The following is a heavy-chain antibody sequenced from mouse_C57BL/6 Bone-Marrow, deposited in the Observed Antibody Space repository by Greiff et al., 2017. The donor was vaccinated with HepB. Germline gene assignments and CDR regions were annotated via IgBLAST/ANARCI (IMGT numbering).Heavy chain of an antibody. J-gene: IGHJ1*03. D-gene: IGHD1-1*01. CDR1: GYTFTEYT. V-gene: IGHV1-62-2*01. Sequence: VQLQQSGAELVKPGASVKLSCKASGYTFTEYTIHWVKQRSGQGLEWIGWFYPGSGSIKYNEKFKDKATLTADKSSSTVYMELSRLTSEDSAVYFWARHEGYYYGRNWYFDVWGTGTTVTVSS. CDR2: FYPGSGSI. CDR3: ARHEGYYYGRNWYFDV.